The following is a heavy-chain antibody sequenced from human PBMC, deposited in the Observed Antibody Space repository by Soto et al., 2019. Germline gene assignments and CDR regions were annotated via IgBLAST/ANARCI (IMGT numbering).Heavy chain of an antibody. Sequence: PGWSLRLSCTASRFTFSSYAMTLALHSPWKGLEWVSSITGSVGSTKYADSVKGRFTISRDNSKNTLYLQMDSLRADDTAVYYCATDPNGDYIGAFDNWGQGTMVTVSS. J-gene: IGHJ3*02. V-gene: IGHV3-23*01. CDR2: ITGSVGST. CDR1: RFTFSSYA. CDR3: ATDPNGDYIGAFDN. D-gene: IGHD4-17*01.